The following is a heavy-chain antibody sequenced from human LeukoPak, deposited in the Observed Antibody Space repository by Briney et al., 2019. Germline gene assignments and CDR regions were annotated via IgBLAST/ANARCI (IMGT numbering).Heavy chain of an antibody. CDR3: ARDARNWFDP. J-gene: IGHJ5*02. CDR2: INPSGGST. V-gene: IGHV1-46*01. Sequence: ASVRVSCKASGYTFTSYYMHWVRQAPGQGLEGRGIINPSGGSTIYAQKFEGRVTMTRATSTSTVYMELSSLRSEDTAVYSCARDARNWFDPWGQGTLVTVSS. CDR1: GYTFTSYY.